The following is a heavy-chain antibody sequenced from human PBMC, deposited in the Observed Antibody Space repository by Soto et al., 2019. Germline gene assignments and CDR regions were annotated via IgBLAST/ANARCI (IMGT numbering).Heavy chain of an antibody. CDR2: IYYSGST. CDR1: GGSISSGGYY. V-gene: IGHV4-31*03. D-gene: IGHD6-19*01. Sequence: PSETLSLTCTVSGGSISSGGYYWSLIRQHPGKGMEWIGYIYYSGSTHYKPSLKSRVTISVDTSKNQFSLKLSSVTAADTVVYYCARDSGYSSGWYGPFDYWGQGTLVTVSS. CDR3: ARDSGYSSGWYGPFDY. J-gene: IGHJ4*02.